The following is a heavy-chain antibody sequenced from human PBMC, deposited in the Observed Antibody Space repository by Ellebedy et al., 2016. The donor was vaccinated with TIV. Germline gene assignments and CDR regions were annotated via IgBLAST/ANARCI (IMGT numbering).Heavy chain of an antibody. CDR1: GGSISSYY. Sequence: MPSETLSLTCAVYGGSISSYYWSWIRQPPGKGLEWIGEITRIGNTNYNPSLRSRVTISVDTSQNQFSLKLTSVTAADTAVYYCANVGPELEPPNWFDPWGQGTLVTVSS. V-gene: IGHV4-34*01. J-gene: IGHJ5*02. CDR2: ITRIGNT. CDR3: ANVGPELEPPNWFDP. D-gene: IGHD1-14*01.